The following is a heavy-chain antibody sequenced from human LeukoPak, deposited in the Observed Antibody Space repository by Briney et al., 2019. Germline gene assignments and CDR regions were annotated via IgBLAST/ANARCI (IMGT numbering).Heavy chain of an antibody. CDR3: ASSYGDYFDY. CDR2: IYYSGST. CDR1: GGSISSYY. D-gene: IGHD4-17*01. V-gene: IGHV4-59*01. J-gene: IGHJ4*02. Sequence: SETLSLTCTVSGGSISSYYWSWIRQPPGKGLEWIGYIYYSGSTNYNPSLKSQVTISVDTSKNQFSLKLSSVTAADTAVYYCASSYGDYFDYWGQGTLVTVSS.